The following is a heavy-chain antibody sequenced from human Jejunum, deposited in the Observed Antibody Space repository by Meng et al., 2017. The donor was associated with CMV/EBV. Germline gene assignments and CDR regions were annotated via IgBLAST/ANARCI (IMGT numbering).Heavy chain of an antibody. Sequence: GSGGALAITGGPLGLSVAAFGFTFSVYYMGWVPQAQGKGLEWVSYISSGSTYTNYADSVKGRFTISRDNAKNTLYLQMNSLRAEDTAVYYCARDGDNYRDTKSFWFDPWGQGTLVTVSS. CDR1: GFTFSVYY. CDR3: ARDGDNYRDTKSFWFDP. V-gene: IGHV3-11*05. J-gene: IGHJ5*02. D-gene: IGHD5-18*01. CDR2: ISSGSTYT.